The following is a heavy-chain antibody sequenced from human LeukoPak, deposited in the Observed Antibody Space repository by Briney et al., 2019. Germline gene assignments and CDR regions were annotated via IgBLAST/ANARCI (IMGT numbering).Heavy chain of an antibody. CDR2: ISWDGGST. CDR1: GFTFDDYA. V-gene: IGHV3-43D*03. J-gene: IGHJ6*03. Sequence: SGGSLRLSCVASGFTFDDYAMHWVRQAPGKGLEWVSLISWDGGSTYYANSVKGRFTISRDNSKNSLYLQMNSLRAEDTALYYCAKGPSGYSYGSLYYMDVWGKGTTVTVSS. D-gene: IGHD5-18*01. CDR3: AKGPSGYSYGSLYYMDV.